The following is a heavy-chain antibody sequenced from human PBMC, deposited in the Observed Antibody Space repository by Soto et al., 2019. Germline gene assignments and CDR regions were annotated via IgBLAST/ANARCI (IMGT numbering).Heavy chain of an antibody. V-gene: IGHV1-18*01. CDR1: GYTFTSYG. CDR3: ARAGGRYCSTTSCYSFDY. CDR2: ISAYNGNR. D-gene: IGHD2-2*01. Sequence: QVQLVQSGAEVKKPGASVKVSCKAYGYTFTSYGISWVRQAPGQGLEWMGWISAYNGNRNYAQKVQGRVTMTTDTSTSPAYMELRSLRSDDTAVYYCARAGGRYCSTTSCYSFDYWGQGTLVTVSS. J-gene: IGHJ4*02.